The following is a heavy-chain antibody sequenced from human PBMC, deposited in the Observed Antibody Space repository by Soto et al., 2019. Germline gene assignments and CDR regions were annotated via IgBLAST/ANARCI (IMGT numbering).Heavy chain of an antibody. D-gene: IGHD1-26*01. V-gene: IGHV1-46*04. J-gene: IGHJ6*02. Sequence: QVQLVQSGAEVKKPRASVRVSCKASGYTFTSYYIHWVRQAPGQGLEWVSIINPVGGSTNYAQKLQGRVTVTRDTSTSTVHMELSSLRSEDTAVYYCARGWGRVVYAMDVWGQGTTVTVSS. CDR3: ARGWGRVVYAMDV. CDR2: INPVGGST. CDR1: GYTFTSYY.